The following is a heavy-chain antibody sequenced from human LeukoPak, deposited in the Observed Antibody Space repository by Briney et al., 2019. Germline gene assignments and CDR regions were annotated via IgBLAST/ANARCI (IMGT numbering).Heavy chain of an antibody. CDR1: GYTFTSYG. CDR2: ISASNGNT. V-gene: IGHV1-18*01. J-gene: IGHJ6*02. D-gene: IGHD3-22*01. Sequence: GASVKVSCKASGYTFTSYGISWVRQAPGQGLEWMGWISASNGNTNYAQKLQGRVTMTTDTSTSTAYMELRSLGSDDTAVYYCARDGRYYYDSSGPHGMDVWGQGTTVTVSS. CDR3: ARDGRYYYDSSGPHGMDV.